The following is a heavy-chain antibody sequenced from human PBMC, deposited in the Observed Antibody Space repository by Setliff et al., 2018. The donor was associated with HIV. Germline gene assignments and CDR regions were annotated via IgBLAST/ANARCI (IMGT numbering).Heavy chain of an antibody. CDR3: ANPPLKGHLGVGFDY. J-gene: IGHJ4*02. V-gene: IGHV3-64D*09. D-gene: IGHD3-16*01. CDR1: GFTFSSYA. Sequence: GGSLRLSCSASGFTFSSYAMHWVRQAPGKGLEYVSAISSNGGSTYYADSVKGRFTISRDNSKNTLYLQMSSLRAEDTAVYYCANPPLKGHLGVGFDYWGQGTQVTVSS. CDR2: ISSNGGST.